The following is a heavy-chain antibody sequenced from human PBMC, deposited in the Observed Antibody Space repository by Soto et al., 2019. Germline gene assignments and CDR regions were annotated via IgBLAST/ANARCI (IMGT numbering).Heavy chain of an antibody. CDR2: IYWDDDK. D-gene: IGHD2-2*02. J-gene: IGHJ3*02. CDR1: GFSLSTSGVG. CDR3: AHFCYSRFYPSLTYDAFDI. V-gene: IGHV2-5*02. Sequence: QITLKESGPTLVKPTQTLTLTCTFSGFSLSTSGVGVGWIRQPPGKALEWLALIYWDDDKRYSPSLKSRLTITKDTSKNHVVLTMTNMDPVDTATYYCAHFCYSRFYPSLTYDAFDIWGQGTMVTVSS.